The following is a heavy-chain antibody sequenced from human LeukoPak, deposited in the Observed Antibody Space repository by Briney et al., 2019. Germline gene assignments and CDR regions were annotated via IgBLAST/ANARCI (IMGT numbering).Heavy chain of an antibody. CDR2: VSYDGSGE. CDR3: ARDGVGTAFDL. J-gene: IGHJ3*01. V-gene: IGHV3-30*01. Sequence: GRSLRLSCAASGFIFRSYPMHWVRQAPGKGLEWVAVVSYDGSGENYADSVNGRFTISRDNFKNTLYLQMNSLRAEDTAVFYCARDGVGTAFDLWGQGTMVTVSS. CDR1: GFIFRSYP. D-gene: IGHD1-26*01.